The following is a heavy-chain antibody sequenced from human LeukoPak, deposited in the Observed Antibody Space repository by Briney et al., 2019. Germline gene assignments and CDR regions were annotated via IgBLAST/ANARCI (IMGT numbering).Heavy chain of an antibody. J-gene: IGHJ6*02. Sequence: GGSLRLSCAASGFNIGAYAMHWVRQAPGKGLEWISHINADGTRTYYSDSVNGRFTISRDNGENTLYLQMNSLTSDDTALYYCLTWAFYFGLGVWGQGTTVTVS. CDR2: INADGTRT. V-gene: IGHV3-43*02. CDR3: LTWAFYFGLGV. CDR1: GFNIGAYA. D-gene: IGHD2/OR15-2a*01.